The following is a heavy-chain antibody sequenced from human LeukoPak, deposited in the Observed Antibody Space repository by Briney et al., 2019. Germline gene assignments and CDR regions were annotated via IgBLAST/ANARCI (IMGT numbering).Heavy chain of an antibody. J-gene: IGHJ4*02. CDR3: AKDSGFYCSSTSCSDPDY. D-gene: IGHD2-2*01. CDR1: GFTFSSYG. V-gene: IGHV3-30*02. Sequence: GGSLRLSCAASGFTFSSYGMHWVRQAPGKGLEWVAFIRYDGSNKYYADSVKGRFTISRDNSKNTLYLQMNSPRAEDTAVYYCAKDSGFYCSSTSCSDPDYWGQGTLVTVSS. CDR2: IRYDGSNK.